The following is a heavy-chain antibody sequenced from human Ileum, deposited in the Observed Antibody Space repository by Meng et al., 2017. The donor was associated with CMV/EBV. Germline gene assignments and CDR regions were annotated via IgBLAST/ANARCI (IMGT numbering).Heavy chain of an antibody. CDR2: IYYSGST. J-gene: IGHJ4*02. CDR3: ARVRMSTLDY. Sequence: GSLRLSCTVSGYSISSSYYWSWIRQPPGKGLEWIGYIYYSGSTNYNPSLKSRVTISVDTSKNQFSLKLSSVTAADTAVYYCARVRMSTLDYWGQGTLVTVSS. V-gene: IGHV4-61*01. CDR1: GYSISSSYY.